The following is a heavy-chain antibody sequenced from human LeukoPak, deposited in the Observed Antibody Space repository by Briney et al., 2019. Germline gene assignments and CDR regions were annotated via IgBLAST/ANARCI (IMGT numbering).Heavy chain of an antibody. CDR2: IYYSGST. J-gene: IGHJ4*02. CDR3: ARAPDYYDGFDY. CDR1: GGSISSYY. Sequence: ASETLSLTCTVSGGSISSYYWSWIRQPPGKGLEWIGYIYYSGSTNYNPSLKSRVTISVDTSKNQFSLKLSSVTAADTAVYYCARAPDYYDGFDYWGQGTLVTVSS. D-gene: IGHD3-22*01. V-gene: IGHV4-59*01.